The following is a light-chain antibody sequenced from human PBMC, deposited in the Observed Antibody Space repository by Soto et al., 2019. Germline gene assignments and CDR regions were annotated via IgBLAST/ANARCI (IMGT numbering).Light chain of an antibody. V-gene: IGLV1-44*01. J-gene: IGLJ1*01. Sequence: QSVLTQPPSASGTPGQRVTISCSGSSSNIGSNTVNWYQQLPGTAPKLLIYPNDQRPSGVPDRFSGSRSGTSASLAISGLQTGDEADYYCGTWDSSLSAHVFGTGTKVTVL. CDR1: SSNIGSNT. CDR3: GTWDSSLSAHV. CDR2: PND.